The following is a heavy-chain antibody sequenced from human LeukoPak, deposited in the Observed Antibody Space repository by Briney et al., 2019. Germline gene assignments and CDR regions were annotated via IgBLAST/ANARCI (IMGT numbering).Heavy chain of an antibody. J-gene: IGHJ6*02. CDR3: ARVQCSSTSCYTFTGYYYYGMDV. V-gene: IGHV3-30*02. CDR2: IRYDGSNK. D-gene: IGHD2-2*02. Sequence: GGSLRLSCAASGFTFSSYGMHWVRQAPGKGLEWVAFIRYDGSNKYYADSVKGRFTISRDNSKNTLYLQMNSLRAKDTAVYYCARVQCSSTSCYTFTGYYYYGMDVWGQGTTVTVSS. CDR1: GFTFSSYG.